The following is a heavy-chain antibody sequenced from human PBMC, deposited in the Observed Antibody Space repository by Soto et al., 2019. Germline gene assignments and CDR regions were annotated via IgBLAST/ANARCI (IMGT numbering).Heavy chain of an antibody. D-gene: IGHD5-18*01. CDR1: GFTLSSYA. J-gene: IGHJ4*02. CDR2: ISYDGSNE. V-gene: IGHV3-30*04. CDR3: ARDRGYSYGFDY. Sequence: QVQLVESGGGVVQPGRSLRLSCAASGFTLSSYAMHWVRQAPGKGLEWVAVISYDGSNEYYADSVKGRFTISRDNSKNTLYLQMNSLRAEDTAVYYCARDRGYSYGFDYLGQGTLVSVSS.